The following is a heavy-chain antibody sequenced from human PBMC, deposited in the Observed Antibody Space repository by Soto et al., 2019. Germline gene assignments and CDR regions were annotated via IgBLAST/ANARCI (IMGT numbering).Heavy chain of an antibody. CDR1: GGTFSSYT. J-gene: IGHJ4*02. D-gene: IGHD3-10*01. V-gene: IGHV1-69*02. CDR3: ARSNYGPGSFVGGGINDY. CDR2: IIPILGIA. Sequence: QVQLVQSGAEVKKPGSSVKVSCKASGGTFSSYTISWVRQAPGQGLEWMGRIIPILGIANYAQKFLGRVTITADKSTSTAYMELSSLRSEDTAVYYCARSNYGPGSFVGGGINDYWGQGTLVTVSS.